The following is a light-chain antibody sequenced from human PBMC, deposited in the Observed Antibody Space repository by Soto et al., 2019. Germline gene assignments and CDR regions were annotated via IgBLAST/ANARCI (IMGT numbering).Light chain of an antibody. J-gene: IGLJ2*01. CDR1: SSNIGSNF. Sequence: QSVLTQPPSASGTPGQRVTISCSGSSSNIGSNFVYWYQQLPGTAPKLLIYRNNQRPSGVPDRFSGSKSGTSASLAISGFRSEDEADYYCAAWDDSLSHEVFGGGTKVTVL. CDR3: AAWDDSLSHEV. CDR2: RNN. V-gene: IGLV1-47*01.